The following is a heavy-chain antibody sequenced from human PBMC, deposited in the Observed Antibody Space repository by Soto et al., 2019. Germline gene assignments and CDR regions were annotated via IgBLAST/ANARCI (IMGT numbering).Heavy chain of an antibody. CDR2: LSGSGTST. D-gene: IGHD6-19*01. J-gene: IGHJ4*02. Sequence: GGSLRLSCAASGFSFVNYAMNWVRQAPGKGLEWVSGLSGSGTSTYYADSVKGRFTISRDNSRDTLFLQMNSLTADDTAVYYCAKATTNGGWFNPFDTWGQGALVTVSS. V-gene: IGHV3-23*01. CDR3: AKATTNGGWFNPFDT. CDR1: GFSFVNYA.